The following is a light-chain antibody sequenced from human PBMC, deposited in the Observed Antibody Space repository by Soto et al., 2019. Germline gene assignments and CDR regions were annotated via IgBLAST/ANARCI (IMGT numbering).Light chain of an antibody. CDR3: HQTYSTPRS. V-gene: IGKV1-39*01. CDR1: QPIIRY. Sequence: DIPMTQWPSSLSASIGDRVTITCRASQPIIRYLNWYQQKPGKAPKLLIYAASSLQGGVPSRFSGSGSGTDFTLTISSLQAEDFATYYCHQTYSTPRSFGQGTKLEIK. J-gene: IGKJ2*01. CDR2: AAS.